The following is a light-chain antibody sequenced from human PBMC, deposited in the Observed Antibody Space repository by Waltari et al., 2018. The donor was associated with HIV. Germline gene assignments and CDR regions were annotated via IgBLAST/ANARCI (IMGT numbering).Light chain of an antibody. Sequence: QSALTQPASVSGSPGQSITISCTGTSSDVGGYNYFPWYQQHPGKAPKLMIYDVSYRPSGVSNRFSGSKSGNTASLTISGLQAEDEADYYCSSYTSSSTLYVVFGGGTKLTVL. V-gene: IGLV2-14*01. CDR3: SSYTSSSTLYVV. J-gene: IGLJ2*01. CDR2: DVS. CDR1: SSDVGGYNY.